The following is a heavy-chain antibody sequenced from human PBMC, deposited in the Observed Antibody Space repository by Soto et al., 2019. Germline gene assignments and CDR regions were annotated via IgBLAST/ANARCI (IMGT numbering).Heavy chain of an antibody. D-gene: IGHD2-21*02. CDR2: INPSGGST. J-gene: IGHJ4*02. CDR3: ARDTDCGGDCYSYYFDY. V-gene: IGHV1-46*01. CDR1: GYTFTSYY. Sequence: GASVKVSCKASGYTFTSYYMHWVRQAPGQGLEWMGIINPSGGSTSYAQKFQGRVTMTRDTSTSTVYMELSSLRSEDMAVYYCARDTDCGGDCYSYYFDYWGQGTLVTVSS.